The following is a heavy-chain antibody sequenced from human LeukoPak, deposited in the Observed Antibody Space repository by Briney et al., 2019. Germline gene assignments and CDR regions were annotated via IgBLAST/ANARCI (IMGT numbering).Heavy chain of an antibody. V-gene: IGHV1-2*02. J-gene: IGHJ6*03. CDR1: GYTFTGYY. Sequence: ASVKVSCKASGYTFTGYYMHWVRQAPGQGLEWMGWINPNSGGTNYAQKFQGRVTMTRDTSISTAYMELSRLRSDDTAVYYCARDGIVVVPAAIIGPSPFYYYYYMDVWGKGTTVTVSS. CDR2: INPNSGGT. D-gene: IGHD2-2*02. CDR3: ARDGIVVVPAAIIGPSPFYYYYYMDV.